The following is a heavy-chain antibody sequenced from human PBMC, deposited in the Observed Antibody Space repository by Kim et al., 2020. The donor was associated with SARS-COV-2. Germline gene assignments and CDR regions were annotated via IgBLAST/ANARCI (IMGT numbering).Heavy chain of an antibody. CDR1: GGSISSGDYY. CDR3: ARVPYDSSGYYYLRDYFDY. CDR2: IYYSGST. J-gene: IGHJ4*02. V-gene: IGHV4-30-4*01. Sequence: SETLSLTCTVSGGSISSGDYYWSWIRQPPGKGLEWIGYIYYSGSTYYNPSLKSRVTISVDTSKNQFSLKLSSVTAADTAVYYCARVPYDSSGYYYLRDYFDYWGQGTLVTVSS. D-gene: IGHD3-22*01.